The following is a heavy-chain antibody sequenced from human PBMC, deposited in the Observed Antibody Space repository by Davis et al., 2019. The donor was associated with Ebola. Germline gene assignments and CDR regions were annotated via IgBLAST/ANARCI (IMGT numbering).Heavy chain of an antibody. CDR2: IYSGSST. V-gene: IGHV3-53*05. D-gene: IGHD4-11*01. J-gene: IGHJ6*02. CDR3: AKDTVLSYYYGMDV. Sequence: GESLKISCAASGFSVSGNYMSWVRQAPGKGLEWVAVIYSGSSTEYIDSVKGRFTISRDNSKNTLYLQMNSLRAEDTAVYYCAKDTVLSYYYGMDVWGQGTTVTVSS. CDR1: GFSVSGNY.